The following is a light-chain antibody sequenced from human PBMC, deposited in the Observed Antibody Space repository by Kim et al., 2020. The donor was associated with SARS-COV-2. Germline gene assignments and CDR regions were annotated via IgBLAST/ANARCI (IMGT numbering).Light chain of an antibody. CDR1: HSVNTY. V-gene: IGKV3-11*01. CDR2: DAS. Sequence: EIVLTQSPATLSLSPGERATLSCRASHSVNTYLAWYQHKPGQAPRLLIYDASNRATGIPLRFSGSGSGTDFTLTISSLEPEDFAVYYCQHRGAWPLTFGGGTKLEI. J-gene: IGKJ4*01. CDR3: QHRGAWPLT.